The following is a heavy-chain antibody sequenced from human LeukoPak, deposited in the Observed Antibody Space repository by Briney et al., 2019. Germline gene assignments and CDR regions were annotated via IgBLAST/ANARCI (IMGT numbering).Heavy chain of an antibody. D-gene: IGHD4-11*01. CDR1: GGSSSGYY. J-gene: IGHJ6*03. V-gene: IGHV4-34*01. CDR2: INHSGST. CDR3: ARAYSALYYYYMDV. Sequence: SETLSLTCAVYGGSSSGYYWSWIRQPPGKGLEWIGEINHSGSTNYNPSLKSRVTISVDTSKNQFSLKLSSVTAADTAVYYCARAYSALYYYYMDVWGKGTTVTVSS.